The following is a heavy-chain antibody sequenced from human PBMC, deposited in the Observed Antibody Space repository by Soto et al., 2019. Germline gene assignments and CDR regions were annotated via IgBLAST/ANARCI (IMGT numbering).Heavy chain of an antibody. CDR3: AREDAIMLYY. V-gene: IGHV3-7*01. J-gene: IGHJ4*02. CDR2: INQDGSDN. Sequence: DVQLVESGGGLVQPGGSLRLSCAASGFTFSSYYMAWVRQAPGKGLEWVANINQDGSDNYDVDSVRGRFTISRDNAKDSLYLQMNSLRAEDTAVYFCAREDAIMLYYWGQGTLVTVSS. D-gene: IGHD2-8*01. CDR1: GFTFSSYY.